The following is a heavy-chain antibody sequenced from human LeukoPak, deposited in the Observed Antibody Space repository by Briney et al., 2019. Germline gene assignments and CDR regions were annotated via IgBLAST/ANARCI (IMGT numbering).Heavy chain of an antibody. CDR3: ARVLLDDSSGYYAPLFDY. CDR2: IYYSGST. V-gene: IGHV4-30-4*01. CDR1: GGSVNNGNHY. D-gene: IGHD3-22*01. Sequence: SETLSLTCTVSGGSVNNGNHYWTWLRQPPGKGLEWIGYIYYSGSTYYNPSLKSRVTISVDTSKNQFSLKLSSVTAADTAVYYCARVLLDDSSGYYAPLFDYWGQGTLVTVSS. J-gene: IGHJ4*02.